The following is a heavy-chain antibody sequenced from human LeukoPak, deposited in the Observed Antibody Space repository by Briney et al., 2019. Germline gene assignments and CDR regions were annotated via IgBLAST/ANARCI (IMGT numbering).Heavy chain of an antibody. D-gene: IGHD3-22*01. CDR3: ARHFYDSSGYYYSDEGVYYFDY. CDR2: IYYSGNT. J-gene: IGHJ4*02. V-gene: IGHV4-39*01. Sequence: NPSETLSLTCTVSGVSIYSSSYYWGWIRQPPGKGLEWIGRIYYSGNTYYNPSLKRGVTRSADTSKNQFSLKLSSMTAADTAVYYCARHFYDSSGYYYSDEGVYYFDYWGQGTLVTVSS. CDR1: GVSIYSSSYY.